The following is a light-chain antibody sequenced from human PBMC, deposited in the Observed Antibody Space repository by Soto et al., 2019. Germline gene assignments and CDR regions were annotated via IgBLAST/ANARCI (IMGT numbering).Light chain of an antibody. CDR3: QHYNSYSEA. V-gene: IGKV1-5*03. CDR1: QTISSW. Sequence: IQITLSPSSLSVSVGARVTITCRASQTISSWLAWYQQKPGKAPKLLIYKASTLKSGVPSRFSGSGSGTEFTLTISSLQPDDFATYYCQHYNSYSEAFGQGTKVDIK. CDR2: KAS. J-gene: IGKJ1*01.